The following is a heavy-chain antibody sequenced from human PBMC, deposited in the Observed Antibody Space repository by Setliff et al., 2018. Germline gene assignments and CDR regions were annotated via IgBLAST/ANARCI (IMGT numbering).Heavy chain of an antibody. CDR3: RFWSSYYKNDY. V-gene: IGHV4-34*01. CDR1: GGSFSDYY. D-gene: IGHD3-3*01. J-gene: IGHJ4*02. CDR2: INHSGST. Sequence: PSETLSLTCTVYGGSFSDYYWGWIRQPPGKGLEWIAEINHSGSTNYNPSLKSRVTISVDTSRNQFSLKLSSVTAADTAVYYCRFWSSYYKNDYWGQGTLVTVSS.